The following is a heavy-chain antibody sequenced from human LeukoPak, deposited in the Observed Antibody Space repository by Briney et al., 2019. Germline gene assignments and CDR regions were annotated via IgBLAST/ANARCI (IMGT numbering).Heavy chain of an antibody. CDR3: ARAPAYCGGDCYAFDI. CDR1: GFTFSSYA. J-gene: IGHJ3*02. CDR2: ISYDGSNK. V-gene: IGHV3-30*04. Sequence: GGSLRLSCAASGFTFSSYAMHWVRQAPGKGLEWVAVISYDGSNKYYADSVKGRFTISRDNSKNTLYPQMNSLRAEDTAVYYCARAPAYCGGDCYAFDIWGQGTMVTVSS. D-gene: IGHD2-21*02.